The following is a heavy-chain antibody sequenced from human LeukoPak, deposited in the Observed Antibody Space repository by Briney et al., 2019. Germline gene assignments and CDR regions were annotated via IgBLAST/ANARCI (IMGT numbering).Heavy chain of an antibody. CDR3: ARHKDYYYSYMDV. CDR2: IYYSGST. CDR1: GDSISTSSYY. Sequence: SETLSLTCSVSGDSISTSSYYWGWIRQPPGKGLEWIGTIYYSGSTYYNPSLTSRVTISVDTSKNQFSLKLSSVTAADTAIYYCARHKDYYYSYMDVWGKGTTVTISS. J-gene: IGHJ6*03. V-gene: IGHV4-39*01.